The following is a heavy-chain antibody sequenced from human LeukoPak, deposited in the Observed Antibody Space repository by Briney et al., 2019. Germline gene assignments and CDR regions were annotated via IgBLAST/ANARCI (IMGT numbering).Heavy chain of an antibody. CDR2: SDHSGST. Sequence: PSETLSLTCAVSGGSISSGGYSWSWIRQPPGKGLEWIGESDHSGSTNYNPSLKSRVTISLDTSKNQISLKLSSVTAADTAVYYCARVVKPPAGTISLDYWGQGTLVIVSS. V-gene: IGHV4-30-2*01. CDR3: ARVVKPPAGTISLDY. J-gene: IGHJ4*02. CDR1: GGSISSGGYS. D-gene: IGHD6-13*01.